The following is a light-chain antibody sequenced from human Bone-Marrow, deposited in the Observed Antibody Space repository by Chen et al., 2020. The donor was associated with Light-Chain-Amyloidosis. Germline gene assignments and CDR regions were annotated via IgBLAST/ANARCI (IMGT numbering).Light chain of an antibody. CDR2: DDS. CDR3: QVWGRGSDRPV. V-gene: IGLV3-21*02. CDR1: NIGSTS. J-gene: IGLJ3*02. Sequence: SYVLTQPSSVSVAPGRTATIACGGNNIGSTSVHWYQQTPGQAPLLVVYDDSDRPSGIPGRLAGSDSGKTANLTISRVEAGDEAEYYCQVWGRGSDRPVFGGGTKLTVL.